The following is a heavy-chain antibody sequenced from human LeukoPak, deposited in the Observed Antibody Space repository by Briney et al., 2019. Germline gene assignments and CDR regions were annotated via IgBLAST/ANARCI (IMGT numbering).Heavy chain of an antibody. D-gene: IGHD6-13*01. CDR2: ISGSGDST. CDR3: AKESGIGIPTAGTGLPLPYGMDV. J-gene: IGHJ6*02. CDR1: RFTFSSFA. V-gene: IGHV3-23*01. Sequence: QPGGSLRLSCAASRFTFSSFAMNWVRQAPGKGLEWVSAISGSGDSTYYADSVKGRFTISRDNSKNTLYLQMNSLRAEDTAVYYCAKESGIGIPTAGTGLPLPYGMDVWGQGTTVTVSS.